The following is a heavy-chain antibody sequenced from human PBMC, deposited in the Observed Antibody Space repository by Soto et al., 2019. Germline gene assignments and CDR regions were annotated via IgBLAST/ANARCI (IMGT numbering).Heavy chain of an antibody. CDR2: IIPIFGTA. V-gene: IGHV1-69*01. D-gene: IGHD3-22*01. J-gene: IGHJ1*01. CDR3: ARGWGYDSNDYYYAY. Sequence: QVQLVQSGAEVRQPGSSVKVSCKASGGTFSRHAISWVRQAPGQGLEWMGGIIPIFGTANHAQKFQGRVTIIADECTSTVYMELSSLRSEDTAMYYCARGWGYDSNDYYYAYWGQGTLVIVSS. CDR1: GGTFSRHA.